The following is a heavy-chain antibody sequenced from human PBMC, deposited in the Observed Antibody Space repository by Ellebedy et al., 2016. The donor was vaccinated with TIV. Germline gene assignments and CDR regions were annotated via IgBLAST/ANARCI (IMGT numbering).Heavy chain of an antibody. CDR2: IVPIFGTA. CDR1: GGTFSSYA. CDR3: ARVRSVGGDYRRNYYYGMDV. V-gene: IGHV1-69*06. J-gene: IGHJ6*02. Sequence: SVKVSXKASGGTFSSYAISWVRQAPGQGLEWMGGIVPIFGTANYAQKFQGRVTITADKSTSTAYMELSSLRSEDTAVYYCARVRSVGGDYRRNYYYGMDVWGQGTTVTVSS. D-gene: IGHD4-17*01.